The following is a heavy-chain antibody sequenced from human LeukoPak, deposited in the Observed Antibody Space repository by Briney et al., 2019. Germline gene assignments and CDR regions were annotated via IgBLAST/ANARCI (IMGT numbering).Heavy chain of an antibody. V-gene: IGHV1-18*01. Sequence: ASVKVSCKASGYTFTSYGISWVRQASGQGLEWMGWISAYNGNTNYAQKLQGRVTMTTDTSTSTAYMELRSLRSDDTAVYYCARGSVPAALGDYYYYYMDVWGKGTTVTVSS. J-gene: IGHJ6*03. CDR3: ARGSVPAALGDYYYYYMDV. CDR2: ISAYNGNT. CDR1: GYTFTSYG. D-gene: IGHD2-2*01.